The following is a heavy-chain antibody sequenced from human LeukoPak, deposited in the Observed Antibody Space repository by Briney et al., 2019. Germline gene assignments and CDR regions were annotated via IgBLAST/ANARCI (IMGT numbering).Heavy chain of an antibody. D-gene: IGHD3-3*02. CDR3: ATELGVPAPYYYYGMDV. J-gene: IGHJ6*02. V-gene: IGHV3-11*01. Sequence: PGGSLRLSCAASGFTFSDYYMSWIRQAPGKGLEWVSYISSSGSTIYYADSVKGRFTISRDNAKNSLYLQMNSLRAEDTAVYYCATELGVPAPYYYYGMDVWGQGTTVTVSS. CDR2: ISSSGSTI. CDR1: GFTFSDYY.